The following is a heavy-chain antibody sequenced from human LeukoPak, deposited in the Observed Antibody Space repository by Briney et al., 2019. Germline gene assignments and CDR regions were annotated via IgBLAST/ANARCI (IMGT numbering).Heavy chain of an antibody. D-gene: IGHD3-22*01. CDR3: ATRVYYYDSSGYYAS. Sequence: SETLSLTCAVYGGSFSGYYWSWIRQPPGKGLEWIGEINHSGSTNYNPSLKSRVTISVDTSKNQFSLKLSSVTAADTAVFYCATRVYYYDSSGYYASWGQGTWSPSPQ. J-gene: IGHJ4*02. V-gene: IGHV4-34*01. CDR1: GGSFSGYY. CDR2: INHSGST.